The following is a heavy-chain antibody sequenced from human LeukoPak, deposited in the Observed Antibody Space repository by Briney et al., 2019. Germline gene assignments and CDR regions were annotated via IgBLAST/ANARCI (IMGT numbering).Heavy chain of an antibody. D-gene: IGHD1-26*01. CDR1: RHSLTRYA. J-gene: IGHJ5*02. CDR3: AREERGWEFDT. V-gene: IGHV7-4-1*02. Sequence: ASVKVSCKASRHSLTRYAMNWVRQAPGQGLEWLGWINTETGSPTYAPAFRGRFVFSLDTSMNTAYLQISSLKAEDTAVYYCAREERGWEFDTWGQGTLVTVSS. CDR2: INTETGSP.